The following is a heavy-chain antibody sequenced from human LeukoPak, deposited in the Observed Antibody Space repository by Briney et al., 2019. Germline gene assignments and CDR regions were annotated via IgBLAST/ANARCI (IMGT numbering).Heavy chain of an antibody. J-gene: IGHJ4*02. CDR2: IYYSGNT. CDR3: ARVTDYVWGSYRSAFDY. D-gene: IGHD3-16*02. V-gene: IGHV4-39*07. Sequence: SETLSLTCTVSGVSISSSNSYWGWIRQPPGKGLEWIGSIYYSGNTYYNASLKSQVSISIDTSKNQFSLKLSSVTAADTAVYYCARVTDYVWGSYRSAFDYWGQGTLVTVSS. CDR1: GVSISSSNSY.